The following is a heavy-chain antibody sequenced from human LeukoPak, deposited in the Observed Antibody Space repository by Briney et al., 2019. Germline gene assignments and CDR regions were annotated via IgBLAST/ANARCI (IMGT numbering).Heavy chain of an antibody. CDR2: VNYNGYA. J-gene: IGHJ3*02. V-gene: IGHV4-39*02. Sequence: SETLSLTCTVSGGSISNTYYYWGWIRQPPGKGLEYIGSVNYNGYAFYNPSLKSRVTISVDTSKNQFSLKLTSVTAADTAVYYCARDGDAFDIWGQGTMVTVSS. CDR3: ARDGDAFDI. CDR1: GGSISNTYYY.